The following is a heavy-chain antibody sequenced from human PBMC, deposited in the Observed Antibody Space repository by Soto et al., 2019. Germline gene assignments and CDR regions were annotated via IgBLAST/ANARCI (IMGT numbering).Heavy chain of an antibody. CDR3: ARSSHYSSSPYPSGSNYYYYYGMDV. D-gene: IGHD6-6*01. Sequence: GESLKISCKGSGYSFTRYWIGWVRQMPGKGLEWMGIIYPGDSDTRYSPSFQGQVTISADKSISTAYLQWSSLKASDTAMYYCARSSHYSSSPYPSGSNYYYYYGMDVWGQGTTVTVSS. CDR2: IYPGDSDT. V-gene: IGHV5-51*01. CDR1: GYSFTRYW. J-gene: IGHJ6*02.